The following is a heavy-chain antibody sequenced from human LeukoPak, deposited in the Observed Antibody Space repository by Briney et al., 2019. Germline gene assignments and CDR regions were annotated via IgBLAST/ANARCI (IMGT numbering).Heavy chain of an antibody. D-gene: IGHD5-18*01. Sequence: ASVKVSCKASGYTFTSYDINWVRQAPGQGLEWMGWMNPNSGNTGYAQKFQGRVTMTRNTSISTAYMELSSLRTEDTAVYYCAKDMGYTFGHAFDYWGQGTLLTVSS. CDR2: MNPNSGNT. CDR1: GYTFTSYD. CDR3: AKDMGYTFGHAFDY. V-gene: IGHV1-8*01. J-gene: IGHJ4*02.